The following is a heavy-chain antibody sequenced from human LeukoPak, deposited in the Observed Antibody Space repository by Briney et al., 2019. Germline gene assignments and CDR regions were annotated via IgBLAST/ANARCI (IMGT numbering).Heavy chain of an antibody. CDR3: ARRDWGYYYGMDV. V-gene: IGHV4-59*01. CDR2: IYYSGST. D-gene: IGHD7-27*01. J-gene: IGHJ6*02. Sequence: SETLSLTCTVSGGSMNNNYWSWIRQPPGKGLEWIGYIYYSGSTNYNPSLKSRVTISLDTSKNQFSLKLSSVTAADTAVYYCARRDWGYYYGMDVWGQGITVTVSS. CDR1: GGSMNNNY.